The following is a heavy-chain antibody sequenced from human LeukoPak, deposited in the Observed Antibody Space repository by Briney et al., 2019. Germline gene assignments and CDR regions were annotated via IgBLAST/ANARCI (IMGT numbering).Heavy chain of an antibody. D-gene: IGHD6-19*01. V-gene: IGHV3-23*01. J-gene: IGHJ4*02. CDR1: GFTFSNYA. CDR2: ISGGGITT. CDR3: PRQSYASGWNPFDY. Sequence: PGGSLRLSCAASGFTFSNYAMSWDRQAPGKGLEWVSTISGGGITTYYADSAKGRFTISRDNSKNTMFLQMNSLRADDTAVYYCPRQSYASGWNPFDYWGQGILVTVSS.